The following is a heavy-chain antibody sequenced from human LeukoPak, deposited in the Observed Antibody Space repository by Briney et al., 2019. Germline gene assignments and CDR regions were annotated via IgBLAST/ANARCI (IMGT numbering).Heavy chain of an antibody. J-gene: IGHJ4*02. CDR3: ARVRYTPWGSGRTNYFDY. Sequence: PSETLSLTCIVSGGSISSSSYYWGWIRQPPGKGLEWIGSIYYSGSTYYNPSLKSRVTISVDTSKNQFSLKLSSVTAADTAVYYCARVRYTPWGSGRTNYFDYWGQGTLVTVSS. D-gene: IGHD3-10*01. V-gene: IGHV4-39*07. CDR1: GGSISSSSYY. CDR2: IYYSGST.